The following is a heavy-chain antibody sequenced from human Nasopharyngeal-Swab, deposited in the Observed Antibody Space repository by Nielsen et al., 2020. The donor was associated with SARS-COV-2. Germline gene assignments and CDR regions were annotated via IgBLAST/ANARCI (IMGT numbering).Heavy chain of an antibody. D-gene: IGHD3-3*01. CDR2: ISSSSSSYI. J-gene: IGHJ4*02. CDR1: GFTFSSYS. V-gene: IGHV3-21*01. CDR3: ARVDADYDFWSGSKSGLFDY. Sequence: GESLKISCAASGFTFSSYSMNWVRQAPGKGLEWVSSISSSSSSYIYYADSVKGRFTISRDNAKNSLYLQMNSLRAEDTAVYYCARVDADYDFWSGSKSGLFDYWGQGTLVTVSS.